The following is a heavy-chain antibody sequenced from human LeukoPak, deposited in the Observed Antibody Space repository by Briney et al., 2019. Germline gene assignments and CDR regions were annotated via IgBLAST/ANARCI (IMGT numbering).Heavy chain of an antibody. D-gene: IGHD2-21*02. Sequence: GGSLRLSCAASGFTFSSYIMNWVRQAPGKRLEWVSSISSSSSYIYYADSVKGRFTISRDNAKNPLYLQMNSLRAEDTAVYYCAGDCGGDCYPLNWFDPWGQGTLVTVSS. CDR2: ISSSSSYI. CDR1: GFTFSSYI. V-gene: IGHV3-21*01. J-gene: IGHJ5*02. CDR3: AGDCGGDCYPLNWFDP.